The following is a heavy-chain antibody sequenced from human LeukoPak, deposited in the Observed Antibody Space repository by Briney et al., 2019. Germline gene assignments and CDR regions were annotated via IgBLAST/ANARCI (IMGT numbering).Heavy chain of an antibody. CDR1: GFTFSSYA. V-gene: IGHV3-23*01. CDR2: ISESGDRT. Sequence: GGSVRLSCTASGFTFSSYAMSWVRQAPGKGLEWVSSISESGDRTYYGDSVKRRFTIPRDNPKHTLYLKLNPLRGEDAAVYYCAIVSVGIGSRYWGQGTLVTVSS. D-gene: IGHD2/OR15-2a*01. J-gene: IGHJ4*02. CDR3: AIVSVGIGSRY.